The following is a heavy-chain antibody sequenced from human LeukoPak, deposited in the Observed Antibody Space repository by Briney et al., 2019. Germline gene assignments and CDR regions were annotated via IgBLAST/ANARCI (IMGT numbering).Heavy chain of an antibody. Sequence: KPSETLSLTCTVSGASISSYYWSWIRQPPGKGLEWIGRIYTSGSTNYNPSLKSRVTISVDKSKNQFSLKLSSVTAADTAVYYCARELSSGGSFDYWGQGTLVTVSS. D-gene: IGHD6-6*01. J-gene: IGHJ4*02. CDR2: IYTSGST. CDR3: ARELSSGGSFDY. V-gene: IGHV4-4*07. CDR1: GASISSYY.